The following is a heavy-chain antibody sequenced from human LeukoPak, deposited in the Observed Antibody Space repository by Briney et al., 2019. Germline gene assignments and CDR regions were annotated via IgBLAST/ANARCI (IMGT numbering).Heavy chain of an antibody. CDR3: AKDRWNYYDSSGFDY. CDR1: GFTFSSYA. D-gene: IGHD3-22*01. CDR2: ISGSGSST. V-gene: IGHV3-23*01. J-gene: IGHJ4*02. Sequence: GGSLRLSCAASGFTFSSYAMSWVRQAPGKGLEWVSAISGSGSSTYYADSVKGRFTISRDNSKNTLYLQVNSLRAEDTAVYYCAKDRWNYYDSSGFDYWGQGTLVTVSS.